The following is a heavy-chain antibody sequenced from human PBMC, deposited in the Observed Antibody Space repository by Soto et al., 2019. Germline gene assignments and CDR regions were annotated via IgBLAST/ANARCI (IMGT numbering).Heavy chain of an antibody. Sequence: SQTLSLTCAISGDSVSSNSSAWNWIRQSPSRGLEWLGRTYYRSKWYNDYAVSVKSRITINPDTSKNQFSLQLNSVTPEDTAVYYCARVAYSSVGGVDYYFYYWGQGTLVTVSS. CDR2: TYYRSKWYN. V-gene: IGHV6-1*01. CDR3: ARVAYSSVGGVDYYFYY. CDR1: GDSVSSNSSA. J-gene: IGHJ4*02. D-gene: IGHD6-19*01.